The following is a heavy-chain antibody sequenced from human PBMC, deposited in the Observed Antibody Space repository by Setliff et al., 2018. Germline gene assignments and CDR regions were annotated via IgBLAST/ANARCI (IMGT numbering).Heavy chain of an antibody. CDR3: RVWLGDLSRDF. CDR1: GFIFSNYF. CDR2: TYSGGET. Sequence: GGSLRLSCEGSGFIFSNYFMSWVRQAPGKGLEWLSVTYSGGETKYADSVNGRFTISRDASENSISLQMNSLRVDDTAVYFCRVWLGDLSRDFWGQGTLVTVPQ. D-gene: IGHD3-10*01. J-gene: IGHJ4*02. V-gene: IGHV3-53*01.